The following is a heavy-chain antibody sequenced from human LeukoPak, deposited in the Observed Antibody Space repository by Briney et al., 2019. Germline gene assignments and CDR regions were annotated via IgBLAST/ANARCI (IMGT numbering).Heavy chain of an antibody. CDR2: INPNSGAT. CDR1: GYTFTGYY. V-gene: IGHV1-2*06. D-gene: IGHD1-7*01. CDR3: AGGRDWNYLY. J-gene: IGHJ4*02. Sequence: ASVKVSCKASGYTFTGYYIHWMRQAPGQGLQWMGRINPNSGATNYAQKFQGRVTMTRDTSISTAYMDLSSLTSDDTAVYYCAGGRDWNYLYWGQGTLVTVSS.